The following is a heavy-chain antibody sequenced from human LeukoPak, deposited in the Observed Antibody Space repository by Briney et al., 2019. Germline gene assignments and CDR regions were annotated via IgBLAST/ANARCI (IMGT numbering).Heavy chain of an antibody. CDR1: GFTFRNYA. Sequence: GGSLRLFCAASGFTFRNYAMSWVRQAPGKGLEWVSAITGNGDYTDYADSVKGRFTISRDNSKNTAYLQMNSLRSEDTAVYYCAKRSGINYGFFDSWGQGTLVTVSS. CDR2: ITGNGDYT. CDR3: AKRSGINYGFFDS. D-gene: IGHD1-26*01. J-gene: IGHJ4*02. V-gene: IGHV3-23*01.